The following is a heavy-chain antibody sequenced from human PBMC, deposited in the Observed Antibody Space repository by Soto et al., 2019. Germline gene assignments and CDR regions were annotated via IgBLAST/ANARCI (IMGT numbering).Heavy chain of an antibody. Sequence: GGSLRLSCAASGFTFSSYGMHWVRQAPGKGLEWVAVIWYDGSNKYYADSVKGRFTISRDNSKNTLYLQMNSLRAEDTAVYYCARDNVVVPAARHYMDVWGKGTTVTVSS. CDR1: GFTFSSYG. CDR3: ARDNVVVPAARHYMDV. D-gene: IGHD2-2*01. V-gene: IGHV3-33*01. J-gene: IGHJ6*03. CDR2: IWYDGSNK.